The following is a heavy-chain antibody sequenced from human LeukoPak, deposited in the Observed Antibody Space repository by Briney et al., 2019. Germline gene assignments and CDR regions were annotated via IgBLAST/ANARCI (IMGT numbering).Heavy chain of an antibody. CDR2: VYSSGST. J-gene: IGHJ6*02. CDR1: GGPMGSYY. V-gene: IGHV4-59*01. CDR3: ARLVGYYDSSGYSPSYYYGMDV. D-gene: IGHD3-22*01. Sequence: SETLSLTCTVSGGPMGSYYWSWIRQPPGKGLEWIGYVYSSGSTNYNPSLKSRVTISVDTSKSQFSLKLTSVTAADTAVYYCARLVGYYDSSGYSPSYYYGMDVWGQGTTVTVSS.